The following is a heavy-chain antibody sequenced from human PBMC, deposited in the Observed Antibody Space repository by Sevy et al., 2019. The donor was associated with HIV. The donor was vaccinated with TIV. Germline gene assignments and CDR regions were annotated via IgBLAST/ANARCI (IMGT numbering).Heavy chain of an antibody. CDR3: AKDSSSWSYYYYYYGMDV. D-gene: IGHD6-13*01. J-gene: IGHJ6*02. V-gene: IGHV3-23*01. CDR1: GFTFSSYA. CDR2: ISGSGGST. Sequence: GGSLRRSCAASGFTFSSYAMSWVRQAPGKGLEWVSAISGSGGSTYYADSVKGRFTISRDNSKNTLYLQMNSLRAEDTAVYYCAKDSSSWSYYYYYYGMDVWGQGTTVTVSS.